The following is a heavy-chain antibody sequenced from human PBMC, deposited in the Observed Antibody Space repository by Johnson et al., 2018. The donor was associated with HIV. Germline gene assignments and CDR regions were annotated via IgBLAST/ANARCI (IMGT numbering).Heavy chain of an antibody. CDR2: ISYDGTNK. J-gene: IGHJ3*02. Sequence: VQLVESGGGVVQPGRSLRLSCAASGFTFSSYGMHWVRQAPGKGLEWVAVISYDGTNKYYADSVKGRFTISRDNSKNTLYLQMNSLRAEDTAVYYCARQLKYYYDSSGYYYLSSAAFDIWGQGTMVTVSS. D-gene: IGHD3-22*01. CDR3: ARQLKYYYDSSGYYYLSSAAFDI. V-gene: IGHV3-30*19. CDR1: GFTFSSYG.